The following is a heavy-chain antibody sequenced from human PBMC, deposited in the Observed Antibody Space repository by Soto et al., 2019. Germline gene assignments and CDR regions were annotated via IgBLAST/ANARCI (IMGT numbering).Heavy chain of an antibody. CDR3: TQIYGSGSWAWYFHS. D-gene: IGHD1-26*01. J-gene: IGHJ4*02. CDR2: VFWDDGE. V-gene: IGHV2-5*02. CDR1: GFSLTTTGVG. Sequence: QITLRESGPSLVKPTETLTLTCTFSGFSLTTTGVGVGWIRQPPGKALEWLAVVFWDDGERYSPSLKSRVTIAKDTSKNQVVLTMTNMDPVDTATYYCTQIYGSGSWAWYFHSWGQGTLVTVSS.